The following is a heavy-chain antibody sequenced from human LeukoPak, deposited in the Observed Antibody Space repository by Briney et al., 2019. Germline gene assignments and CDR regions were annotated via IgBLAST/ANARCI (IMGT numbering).Heavy chain of an antibody. CDR1: GFTLSGSI. CDR2: IRNKADSYAT. J-gene: IGHJ4*02. V-gene: IGHV3-73*01. Sequence: PGGSLRLSCAASGFTLSGSIIHWVRQASGKGLEWVGRIRNKADSYATAYAPSVKGRFTISRDDSKNTAYLQMNSLKTEDTAVYYCTRLRGYSYDYWGQGTLVTVSS. CDR3: TRLRGYSYDY. D-gene: IGHD5-18*01.